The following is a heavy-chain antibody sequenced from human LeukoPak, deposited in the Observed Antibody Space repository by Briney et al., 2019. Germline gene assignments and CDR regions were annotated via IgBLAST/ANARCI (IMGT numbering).Heavy chain of an antibody. J-gene: IGHJ4*02. D-gene: IGHD2-15*01. CDR1: GFTLSGNW. V-gene: IGHV3-74*01. CDR3: ARRDNYDY. Sequence: PGGSLRLSCAASGFTLSGNWMHWVRQAQGKGLVWVSRINSDGSSTSYADSVKGRFTISRDNAKSTLYLQMNSLRAEDTAVYYCARRDNYDYWGQGTLVTVSS. CDR2: INSDGSST.